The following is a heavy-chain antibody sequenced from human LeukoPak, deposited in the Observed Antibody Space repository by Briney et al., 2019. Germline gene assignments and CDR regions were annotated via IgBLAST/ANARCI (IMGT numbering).Heavy chain of an antibody. V-gene: IGHV1-24*01. CDR2: FDPEDGET. CDR1: GYTLTELS. J-gene: IGHJ4*02. D-gene: IGHD3-3*01. Sequence: ASVKVSCKVSGYTLTELSMHWVRQAPGKGLEWMGGFDPEDGETIYAQKFQGRVTMTEDTSTDTAYMELSSLRSEDTAVYYCATLWSPSPGYFDYWGREPWSPSPQ. CDR3: ATLWSPSPGYFDY.